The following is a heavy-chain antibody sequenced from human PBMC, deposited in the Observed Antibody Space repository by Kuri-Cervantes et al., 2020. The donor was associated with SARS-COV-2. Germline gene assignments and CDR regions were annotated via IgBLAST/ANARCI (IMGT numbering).Heavy chain of an antibody. CDR2: ISGSGGST. Sequence: GGSLRLSCAASGFTFSSYAMSWVRQAPGKGLEWVSAISGSGGSTYYADSVKGRFSISRDNSKNTLYLQMNSLRAEDTAVYYCAKGPVGATGAFDIWGQGTMVTVSS. D-gene: IGHD1-26*01. CDR3: AKGPVGATGAFDI. J-gene: IGHJ3*02. V-gene: IGHV3-23*01. CDR1: GFTFSSYA.